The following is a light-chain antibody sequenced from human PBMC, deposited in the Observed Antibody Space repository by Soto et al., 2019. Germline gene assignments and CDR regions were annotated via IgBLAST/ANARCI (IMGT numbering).Light chain of an antibody. CDR2: DAS. CDR1: QSVSSY. V-gene: IGKV3-11*01. CDR3: QQRSNWPPPLT. Sequence: EIVLTQSPATLSLSPGERATLSCRASQSVSSYLAWYQQKPGQAPRLLIYDASNRATGIPARFSGSGSETDFTLTISSLEPEDFAVYYYQQRSNWPPPLTFGGGTKVEIK. J-gene: IGKJ4*01.